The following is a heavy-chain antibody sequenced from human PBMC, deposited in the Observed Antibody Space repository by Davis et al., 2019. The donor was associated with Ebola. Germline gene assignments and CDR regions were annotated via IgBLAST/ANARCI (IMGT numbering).Heavy chain of an antibody. D-gene: IGHD2-8*02. CDR3: ARAPVGYCTGGVCYYYGMDV. CDR2: INHSGST. Sequence: MPSETLSLTCAVYGGSFSGYYWSWIRQPPGKGLEWIGEINHSGSTNYNPSLKSRVTISVDTSKNQFSLKLSSVTAADTAVYYCARAPVGYCTGGVCYYYGMDVWGQGTTVTVSS. CDR1: GGSFSGYY. J-gene: IGHJ6*02. V-gene: IGHV4-34*01.